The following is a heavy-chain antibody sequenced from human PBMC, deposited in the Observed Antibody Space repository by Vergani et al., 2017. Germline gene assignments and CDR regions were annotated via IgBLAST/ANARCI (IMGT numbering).Heavy chain of an antibody. CDR3: AREEGYCSGGSCPYYYGMDV. V-gene: IGHV4-59*01. J-gene: IGHJ6*02. Sequence: QVQLQESGPGLVKPSETLSLTCTVSGGSISSYYWSWIRQSPGKGLQWIGYIYYSGSTNYNPSLKSRVTISVDTSKNQFSLKLSSVTAADTAVYYCAREEGYCSGGSCPYYYGMDVWGQGTTVTVSS. CDR1: GGSISSYY. CDR2: IYYSGST. D-gene: IGHD2-15*01.